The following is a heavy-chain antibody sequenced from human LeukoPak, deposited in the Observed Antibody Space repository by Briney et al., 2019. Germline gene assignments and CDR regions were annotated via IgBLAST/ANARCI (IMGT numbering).Heavy chain of an antibody. D-gene: IGHD6-19*01. CDR2: ISSSSSTI. J-gene: IGHJ2*01. V-gene: IGHV3-48*01. CDR3: AKLMSSKKQWSPGYFDL. CDR1: GFTFSIYS. Sequence: QAGGSLRLSCAASGFTFSIYSMNWVRQAPGKGLEWVSYISSSSSTIYYADSVKGRFTISRDNSKNTLYLQMNSLRAEDTAVYYCAKLMSSKKQWSPGYFDLWGRGTLVTVSS.